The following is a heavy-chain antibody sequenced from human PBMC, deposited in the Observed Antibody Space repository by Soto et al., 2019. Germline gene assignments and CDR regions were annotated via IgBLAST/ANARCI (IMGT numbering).Heavy chain of an antibody. J-gene: IGHJ3*02. V-gene: IGHV3-23*01. CDR3: AKDRVGGAPDAFDI. CDR1: GFTSTNPV. Sequence: GGSLRLSGGASGFTSTNPVMTWFPRSPWKGLKWVSSISGSGTTTFYADSVKGRFIISRDNSQNTLYLQMNSLRAEDTALYYCAKDRVGGAPDAFDIWGQGTMVTVSS. CDR2: ISGSGTTT.